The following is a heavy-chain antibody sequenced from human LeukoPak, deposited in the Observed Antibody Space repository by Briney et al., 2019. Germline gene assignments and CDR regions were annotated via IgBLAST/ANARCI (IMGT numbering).Heavy chain of an antibody. CDR2: ISYDGSNK. CDR1: GFTFNSYA. CDR3: ARVVLRYFDWLGGNFDI. D-gene: IGHD3-9*01. V-gene: IGHV3-30-3*01. Sequence: PGGSLRLSCAASGFTFNSYAMHWVRQAPGKGLEWVAVISYDGSNKYYADSVKGRFTISRDNSKNTLYLQMNSLRAEDTAVYYCARVVLRYFDWLGGNFDIWGQGTMVTVSS. J-gene: IGHJ3*02.